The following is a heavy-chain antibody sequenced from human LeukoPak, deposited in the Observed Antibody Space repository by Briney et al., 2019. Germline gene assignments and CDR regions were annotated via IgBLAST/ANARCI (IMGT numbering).Heavy chain of an antibody. CDR3: ARSVAFDI. CDR2: IYPGDSDP. CDR1: GYSFTSYW. J-gene: IGHJ3*02. Sequence: RHAASLKISCKGSGYSFTSYWICWVRDMPGKGLGWMGIIYPGDSDPRYSQSFQGQVTISADKSIRTAYLQWSSLKASDTAMYYCARSVAFDIWGQGTMVTVSS. D-gene: IGHD5/OR15-5a*01. V-gene: IGHV5-51*01.